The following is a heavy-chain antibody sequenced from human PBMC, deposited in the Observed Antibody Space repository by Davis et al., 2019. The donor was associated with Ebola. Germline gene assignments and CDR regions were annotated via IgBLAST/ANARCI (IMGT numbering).Heavy chain of an antibody. D-gene: IGHD3-3*01. CDR3: ARDSFGVVISYGMDV. CDR2: INHSGST. V-gene: IGHV4-39*07. J-gene: IGHJ6*02. Sequence: SETLSLTCTVSGGSISSSSYYWGWIRQPPGKGLEWIGEINHSGSTNYKSSLKSRITISVDTSKNQFSLKLSSVTAADTAVYYCARDSFGVVISYGMDVWGQGTTVTVSS. CDR1: GGSISSSSYY.